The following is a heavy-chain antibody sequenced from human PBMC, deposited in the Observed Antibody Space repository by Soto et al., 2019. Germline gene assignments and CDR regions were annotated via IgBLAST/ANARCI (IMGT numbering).Heavy chain of an antibody. CDR3: AKRDSSGQVSTWFDP. D-gene: IGHD3-22*01. CDR1: GFTFSSYG. Sequence: GGSLRLSCAASGFTFSSYGMHWVRQAPGKGLEWVAVISFDGSHKYYAGSVKGRFTISRDNSKNTRYLQMNRLRAEDTAVYYCAKRDSSGQVSTWFDPWVQGTLVTVSS. CDR2: ISFDGSHK. V-gene: IGHV3-30*18. J-gene: IGHJ5*02.